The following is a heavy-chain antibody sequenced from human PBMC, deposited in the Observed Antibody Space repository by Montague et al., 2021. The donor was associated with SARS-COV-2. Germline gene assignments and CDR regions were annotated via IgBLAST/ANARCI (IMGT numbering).Heavy chain of an antibody. CDR2: IYYSGST. J-gene: IGHJ3*02. CDR3: ARFPTSYYYDSKAAPATPDAFDI. V-gene: IGHV4-39*01. Sequence: SETLSLTCTVSGGSISSSSYYWGWIRQPPGKGLEWMGSIYYSGSTYYNPSLKSRVTISVDTSKNQLSLKLSSVTAADTAVYYCARFPTSYYYDSKAAPATPDAFDIWGQGTMVTVSS. CDR1: GGSISSSSYY. D-gene: IGHD3-22*01.